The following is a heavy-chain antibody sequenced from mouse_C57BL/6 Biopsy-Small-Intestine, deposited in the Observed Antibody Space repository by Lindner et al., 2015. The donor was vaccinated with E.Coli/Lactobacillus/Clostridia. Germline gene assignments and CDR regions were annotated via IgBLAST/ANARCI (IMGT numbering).Heavy chain of an antibody. CDR2: INPRDGHS. D-gene: IGHD2-1*01. Sequence: LQESGAELVKPGTSMKLSCKASGYTFPSYWMHWVKQRPGQGLEWIGEINPRDGHSNYNEKFKNKATLTVDKSSNTAYMQLSSLTSEDSAVYYCIVDYYRNRGFVYWGQGTLVTVSA. CDR3: IVDYYRNRGFVY. CDR1: GYTFPSYW. V-gene: IGHV1S81*02. J-gene: IGHJ3*01.